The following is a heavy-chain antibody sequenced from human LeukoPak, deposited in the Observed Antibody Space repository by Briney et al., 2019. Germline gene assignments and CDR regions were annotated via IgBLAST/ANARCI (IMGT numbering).Heavy chain of an antibody. J-gene: IGHJ4*02. CDR1: GFTFDDYA. Sequence: PGGSLSLSCAASGFTFDDYAMHWVRQAPGKGLEWVSGISWNSGSIGYADSVKGRFTISRDNAKNSLYLQMNSLRAEDTALYYCAKGPGSDYWGQGTLVTVSS. CDR3: AKGPGSDY. CDR2: ISWNSGSI. V-gene: IGHV3-9*01. D-gene: IGHD2-2*01.